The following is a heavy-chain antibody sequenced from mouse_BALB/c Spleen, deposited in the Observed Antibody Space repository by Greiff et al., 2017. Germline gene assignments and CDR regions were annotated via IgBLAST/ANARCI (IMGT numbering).Heavy chain of an antibody. CDR3: ARDLDRGAWFAY. V-gene: IGHV5-6-3*01. J-gene: IGHJ3*01. Sequence: DVHLVESGGGLVQPGGSLKLSCAASGFTFSSYGMSWVRQTPDKRLELVATINSNGGSTYYPDSVKGRFTISRDNAKNTLYLQMSSLKSEDTAMYYCARDLDRGAWFAYWGQGTLVTVSA. CDR1: GFTFSSYG. CDR2: INSNGGST.